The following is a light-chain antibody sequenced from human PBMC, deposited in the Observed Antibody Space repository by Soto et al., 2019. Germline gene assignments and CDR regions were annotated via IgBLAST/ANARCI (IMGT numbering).Light chain of an antibody. J-gene: IGLJ3*02. CDR2: EVS. V-gene: IGLV2-14*01. Sequence: QSALTQPASVSGSPGQSITISCTGTSSDVGGYNYVSWYQQHPGKAPKLMIYEVSNRPSGVSNRFSGYKSGNTAALTISGLQAEDEADYYCSSYTSSSTLWVFGGGTKVTVL. CDR1: SSDVGGYNY. CDR3: SSYTSSSTLWV.